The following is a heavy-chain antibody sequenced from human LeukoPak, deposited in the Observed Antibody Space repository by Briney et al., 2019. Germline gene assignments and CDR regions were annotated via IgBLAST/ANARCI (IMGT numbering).Heavy chain of an antibody. CDR3: ARGGMATPFDY. Sequence: GGSLRLSCAASGFTFGGSWMLWVRQAPGKGLMCVARISKDGRTTTYVDSVKGRFTVSRDNAKNTLYLQMDSLRAEDTAVYYCARGGMATPFDYWGQGTLVTVSS. J-gene: IGHJ4*02. D-gene: IGHD5-24*01. CDR1: GFTFGGSW. CDR2: ISKDGRTT. V-gene: IGHV3-74*03.